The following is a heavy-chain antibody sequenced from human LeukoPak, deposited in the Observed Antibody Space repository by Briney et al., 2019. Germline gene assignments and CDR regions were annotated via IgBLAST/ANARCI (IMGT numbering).Heavy chain of an antibody. Sequence: ASVKVSCKASVYTFTSYYMHWVRQAPGQGLEWMGIINPSGGSTSYAQKFQGRVTMTRDTSTSTVYMELSSLRSEDTAVYYCARVRYYYDSSAYPYYFDYWGQGTLVTVSS. CDR2: INPSGGST. CDR3: ARVRYYYDSSAYPYYFDY. D-gene: IGHD3-22*01. V-gene: IGHV1-46*01. CDR1: VYTFTSYY. J-gene: IGHJ4*02.